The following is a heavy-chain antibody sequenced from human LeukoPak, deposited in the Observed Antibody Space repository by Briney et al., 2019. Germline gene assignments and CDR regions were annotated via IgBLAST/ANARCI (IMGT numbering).Heavy chain of an antibody. Sequence: GGSLRLSCAASGFTFSSYAIHWVRQAPGKGLEWVAVISYDGSNKYYADSVKGRFTTSRDNSKNTLYLQMNSLRAEDTAVYYCARPYYYDSSGYYPPDAFDIWGQGTMVTVSS. V-gene: IGHV3-30-3*01. CDR1: GFTFSSYA. J-gene: IGHJ3*02. CDR3: ARPYYYDSSGYYPPDAFDI. CDR2: ISYDGSNK. D-gene: IGHD3-22*01.